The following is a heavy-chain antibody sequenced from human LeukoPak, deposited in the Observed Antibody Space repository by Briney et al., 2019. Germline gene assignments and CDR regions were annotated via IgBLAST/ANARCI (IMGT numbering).Heavy chain of an antibody. Sequence: ASVKVSCKASGYTFTSYYMHWVRQAPGQGLEWMGIINPSGGSTTYAQKFQGRVTMTRDTSTSTVHMELSSLRSEDTAVYYCARDYTSGYPFDYWGQGTLVTVSS. D-gene: IGHD3-22*01. V-gene: IGHV1-46*01. J-gene: IGHJ4*02. CDR3: ARDYTSGYPFDY. CDR2: INPSGGST. CDR1: GYTFTSYY.